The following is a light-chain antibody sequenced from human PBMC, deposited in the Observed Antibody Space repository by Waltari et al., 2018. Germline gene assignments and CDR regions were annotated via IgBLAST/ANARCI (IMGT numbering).Light chain of an antibody. CDR3: QQYYRWWT. CDR2: GAS. J-gene: IGKJ1*01. Sequence: EIVMTQSPATLSVSPGERATLSCRASQSISSDLAWYQQKPGQAPRLLIYGASTRATGNPDRFSGSGSGTEFTLTISSLQSEDFAVYYCQQYYRWWTFGLGTKVERK. V-gene: IGKV3-15*01. CDR1: QSISSD.